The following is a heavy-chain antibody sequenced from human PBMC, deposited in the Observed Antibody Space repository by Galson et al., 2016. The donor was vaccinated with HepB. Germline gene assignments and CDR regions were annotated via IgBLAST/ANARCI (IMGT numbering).Heavy chain of an antibody. D-gene: IGHD3-3*01. V-gene: IGHV3-21*01. CDR3: ARGRYDFWNGYWSYYYDMNV. CDR2: ISGSSSYI. J-gene: IGHJ6*02. CDR1: GFSFSSYS. Sequence: SLRLSCAASGFSFSSYSMNWVRQAPGKGLGWLSYISGSSSYIYYADSVKGRFTISRDNAENSLYLQMNSLEAEDTAVYYCARGRYDFWNGYWSYYYDMNVWGQGTTVTVSS.